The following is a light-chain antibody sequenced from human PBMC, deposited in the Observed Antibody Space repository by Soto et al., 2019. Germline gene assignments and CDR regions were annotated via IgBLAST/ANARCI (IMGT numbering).Light chain of an antibody. CDR3: EQSYITPPIT. CDR1: QDIYTF. Sequence: DIQMTPSPSSLSASVGDRVTIACRASQDIYTFLNWYQQKPGKAPKLLIFGASSLQSGVPSRFSGSGSGTVFTLTISSLQPEDFATYYCEQSYITPPITFGQGTRMEIK. CDR2: GAS. V-gene: IGKV1-39*01. J-gene: IGKJ5*01.